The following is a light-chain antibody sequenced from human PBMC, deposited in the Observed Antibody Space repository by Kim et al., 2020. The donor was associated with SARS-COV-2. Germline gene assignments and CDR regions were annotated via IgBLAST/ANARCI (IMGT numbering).Light chain of an antibody. Sequence: SYEQTQPSSVSVSPGQTAKITCSGDVLAKKYARWFQQKPGQAPVLLIYKDSERPSGIPERFSGSSSGTTVTLTISGALVEDDADYYCYSATDNNRVFGGGTQLTVL. J-gene: IGLJ3*02. CDR2: KDS. V-gene: IGLV3-27*01. CDR1: VLAKKY. CDR3: YSATDNNRV.